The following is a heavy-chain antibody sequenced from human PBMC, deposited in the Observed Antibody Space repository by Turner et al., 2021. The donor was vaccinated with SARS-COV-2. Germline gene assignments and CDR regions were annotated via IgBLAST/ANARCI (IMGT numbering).Heavy chain of an antibody. CDR1: GFTFRSYA. Sequence: QVQLVESGGGVVQPGRSLRLPCAASGFTFRSYAMHWVRQAPGKGLEWVAVISYDGSNTYYTDSVKGRFTISRDNSKNTLYLQMNSLRAEDTAVYYCARGLGSKTTVVTPFGYWGQGTLVTVSS. D-gene: IGHD4-17*01. J-gene: IGHJ4*02. CDR3: ARGLGSKTTVVTPFGY. CDR2: ISYDGSNT. V-gene: IGHV3-30-3*01.